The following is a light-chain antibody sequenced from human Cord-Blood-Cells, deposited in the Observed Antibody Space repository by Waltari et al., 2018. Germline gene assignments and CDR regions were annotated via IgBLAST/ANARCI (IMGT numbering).Light chain of an antibody. Sequence: QSALTQPASVSGSPGQSIPISCTGASSDVGGYNYVSWYQQHPGEAPKLMIYEVSNRPSGVSNRFSGSKSGNTASLTISGLQAEDEADYYCSSYTSSSTLVFGTGTKVTVL. J-gene: IGLJ1*01. CDR1: SSDVGGYNY. V-gene: IGLV2-14*01. CDR2: EVS. CDR3: SSYTSSSTLV.